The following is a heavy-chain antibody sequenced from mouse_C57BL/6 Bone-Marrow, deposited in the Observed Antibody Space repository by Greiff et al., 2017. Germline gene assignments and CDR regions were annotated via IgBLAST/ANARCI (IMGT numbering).Heavy chain of an antibody. J-gene: IGHJ3*01. V-gene: IGHV1-19*01. CDR2: INPYNGGT. D-gene: IGHD4-1*01. CDR3: ASPGPFAY. Sequence: VQLQQSGPVLVKPGASVKMSCKASGYTFTDYYMNWVKQSNGKSLEWIGVINPYNGGTSYNQKFKGKATLTVDKSSSTAYMELNSLTSEDSAVYYCASPGPFAYWGQVTLVTVSA. CDR1: GYTFTDYY.